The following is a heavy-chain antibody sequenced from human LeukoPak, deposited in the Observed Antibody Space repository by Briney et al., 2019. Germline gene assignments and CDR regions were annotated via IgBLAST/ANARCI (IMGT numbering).Heavy chain of an antibody. J-gene: IGHJ4*02. D-gene: IGHD3-9*01. CDR2: IRSKAYGGTT. CDR1: GFTFGDYA. Sequence: GSQRLSCTASGFTFGDYAMSWFCQAPGKGLEWVGFIRSKAYGGTTEYAASVKGRFTISRDDSKSIAYLQMNSLKTEDTAAYYCTRDLIPDYDILTGYPPFDYWGQGTLVTVSS. V-gene: IGHV3-49*03. CDR3: TRDLIPDYDILTGYPPFDY.